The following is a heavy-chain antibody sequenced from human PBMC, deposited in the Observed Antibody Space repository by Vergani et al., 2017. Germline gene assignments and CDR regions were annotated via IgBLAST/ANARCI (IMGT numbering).Heavy chain of an antibody. Sequence: QVQLQESGPGLVKPSQTLSLTCTVSGGSNSSGSYYWSWIRQPAGKGLEWIGRIYTSGSTNYNPSLKSRVTISVDTSKNQFSLKLSSVTAADTAVYYCARGGTGVATPPDAFDIWGQGTMVTVSS. CDR2: IYTSGST. J-gene: IGHJ3*02. V-gene: IGHV4-61*02. CDR1: GGSNSSGSYY. D-gene: IGHD5-12*01. CDR3: ARGGTGVATPPDAFDI.